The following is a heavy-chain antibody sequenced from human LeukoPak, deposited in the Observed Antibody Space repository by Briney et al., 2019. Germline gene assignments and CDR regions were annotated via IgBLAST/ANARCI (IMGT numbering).Heavy chain of an antibody. Sequence: ASETLSLTCTVSGGSISSYYWSWIRQPPGKGLEWIGYIYYSGSTNYNPSLRSRVTISVDTSKNQFSLKLSSVTAADAAVYYCAGLVEMDPAGYFGYWGQGTLVTVSS. J-gene: IGHJ4*02. D-gene: IGHD5-24*01. CDR2: IYYSGST. CDR3: AGLVEMDPAGYFGY. V-gene: IGHV4-59*08. CDR1: GGSISSYY.